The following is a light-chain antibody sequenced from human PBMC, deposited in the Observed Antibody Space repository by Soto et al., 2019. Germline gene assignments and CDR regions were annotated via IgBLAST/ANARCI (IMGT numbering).Light chain of an antibody. CDR3: QQYYNWPPWT. Sequence: EIGMTQSPATLSVSPGERATISCRASQSVSSNLAWYQQKPGQAPRLLIYGASTMATGIPARFSGSGSGTDFTLTISSLQSEDFAVYYCQQYYNWPPWTFGQGTKLEIK. CDR1: QSVSSN. CDR2: GAS. V-gene: IGKV3-15*01. J-gene: IGKJ1*01.